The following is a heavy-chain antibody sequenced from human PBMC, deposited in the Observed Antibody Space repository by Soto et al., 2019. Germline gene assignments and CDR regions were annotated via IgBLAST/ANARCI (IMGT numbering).Heavy chain of an antibody. J-gene: IGHJ4*02. V-gene: IGHV3-74*01. D-gene: IGHD6-6*01. CDR3: ARVGSTSWY. CDR1: GFTFSSYW. CDR2: IDGAGRST. Sequence: EVQLVESGGGLVQPGGSLRLSCAASGFTFSSYWMHWVRQPPGKGLVWVSRIDGAGRSTNYADSVKGRFIISRDNAKNTLYLQMNSLRAEDTAVYYCARVGSTSWYWGQGTLVTVSS.